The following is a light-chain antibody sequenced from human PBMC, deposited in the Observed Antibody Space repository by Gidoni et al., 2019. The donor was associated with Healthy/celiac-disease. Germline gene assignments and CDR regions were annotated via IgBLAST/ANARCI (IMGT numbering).Light chain of an antibody. CDR1: QGIRND. CDR3: LQDYNYPLT. V-gene: IGKV1-6*01. CDR2: AAS. Sequence: AIQMTQSPSSLSASVGDRVTITCRASQGIRNDLGWYQQKPRKAPKLLIYAASGLQSGVPSRFSGSGSGTDFTLTISSLQPEDFATYYCLQDYNYPLTFGGXTKVEIK. J-gene: IGKJ4*01.